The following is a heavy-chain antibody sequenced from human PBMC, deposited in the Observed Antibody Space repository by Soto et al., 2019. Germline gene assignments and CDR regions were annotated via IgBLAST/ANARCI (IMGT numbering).Heavy chain of an antibody. CDR1: GYSISSSNW. V-gene: IGHV4-28*01. CDR2: IYYSGST. J-gene: IGHJ1*01. D-gene: IGHD3-10*01. Sequence: SETLSLTCAVSGYSISSSNWWGWIRQPPGKGLEWIGYIYYSGSTSYSPSLRSRVTMSVDTSKNQFSLELNSVTAADTAVYYCARHYNSGTYPLDHWGHGTLVTVSS. CDR3: ARHYNSGTYPLDH.